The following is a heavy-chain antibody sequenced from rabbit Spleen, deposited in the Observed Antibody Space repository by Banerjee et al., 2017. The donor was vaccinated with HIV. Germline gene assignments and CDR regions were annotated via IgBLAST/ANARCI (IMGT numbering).Heavy chain of an antibody. J-gene: IGHJ6*01. Sequence: QEQLVESGGGLVKPGASLTLTCTASGFSFSSGYDMCWVRQAPGKGLEWIACIGTGFGDTYYATWAKGRFTISKTSSTTVTLQVTRLTAADTATYFCARDTSSSFSSVGMDLWGPGTLVTVS. CDR2: IGTGFGDT. CDR1: GFSFSSGYD. V-gene: IGHV1S45*01. CDR3: ARDTSSSFSSVGMDL. D-gene: IGHD1-1*01.